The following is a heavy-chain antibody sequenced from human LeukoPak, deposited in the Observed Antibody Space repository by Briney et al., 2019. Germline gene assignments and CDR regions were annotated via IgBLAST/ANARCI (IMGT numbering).Heavy chain of an antibody. CDR3: ARKGGTFDY. V-gene: IGHV4-59*08. CDR1: GVSISNYY. J-gene: IGHJ4*02. Sequence: SETLSLTCTVSGVSISNYYWSWVRQPPGKGLEWIGYIYYTGSTTYNPSLKSRVTISVDTSKNQFSLKLSSVTAADTAVYYCARKGGTFDYWGQGTLVTVSS. D-gene: IGHD2-15*01. CDR2: IYYTGST.